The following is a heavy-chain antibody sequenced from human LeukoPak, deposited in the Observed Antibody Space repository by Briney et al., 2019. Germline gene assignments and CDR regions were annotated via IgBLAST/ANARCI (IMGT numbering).Heavy chain of an antibody. D-gene: IGHD2-21*01. Sequence: GGSLRLSCTASGFTLSSYAMNWVRQAPGKGLEWVGRIKPKTDGETTEYAAPVKGRFSISGDDSKNMLYLQMNSLKTEDTAVYYCITPLPYSAQGGQGTLVTVSS. J-gene: IGHJ4*02. CDR2: IKPKTDGETT. CDR3: ITPLPYSAQ. CDR1: GFTLSSYA. V-gene: IGHV3-15*07.